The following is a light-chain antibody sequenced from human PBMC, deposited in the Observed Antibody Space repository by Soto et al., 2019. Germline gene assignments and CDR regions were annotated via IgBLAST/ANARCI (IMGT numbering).Light chain of an antibody. CDR2: DVT. Sequence: QSALTQPRSVSGSPGQSVTISCTGTSSDVGGYNYVSWYQQYPGKAPRLMIYDVTKRPSGVPDRFSGSKSGNTASLTISGLQAEDEADYFCCSYAGNSYAGSYNVPFGGGTKLTVL. J-gene: IGLJ2*01. CDR1: SSDVGGYNY. CDR3: CSYAGNSYAGSYNVP. V-gene: IGLV2-11*01.